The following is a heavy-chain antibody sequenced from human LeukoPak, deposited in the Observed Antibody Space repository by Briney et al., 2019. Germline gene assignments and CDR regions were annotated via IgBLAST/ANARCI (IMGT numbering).Heavy chain of an antibody. D-gene: IGHD2-21*02. V-gene: IGHV3-74*03. CDR3: AKDPLGGDFEGDFDY. CDR1: GFTFSDYC. Sequence: GGSLRLSCVASGFTFSDYCLHWVRQAPGKGLVWVSRISSDGSSTTYAGSVRGRFTISRDNVKNTLYLQMNSLRAEDTAVYYCAKDPLGGDFEGDFDYWGQGTLVTVSS. J-gene: IGHJ4*02. CDR2: ISSDGSST.